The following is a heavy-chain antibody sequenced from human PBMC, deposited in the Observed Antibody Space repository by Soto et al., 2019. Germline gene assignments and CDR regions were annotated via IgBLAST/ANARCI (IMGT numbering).Heavy chain of an antibody. CDR2: INAANGDT. CDR3: VRRHVSATGIDWFDP. V-gene: IGHV1-3*01. Sequence: ASVKVSCKASGYTFTSYGIQWVRQAPGQRLEWMGWINAANGDTKYSPKFQGRVTITRDTSASTAYMELSSLRSEDTAVYYCVRRHVSATGIDWFDPWGQGTLVTVSS. D-gene: IGHD6-13*01. CDR1: GYTFTSYG. J-gene: IGHJ5*02.